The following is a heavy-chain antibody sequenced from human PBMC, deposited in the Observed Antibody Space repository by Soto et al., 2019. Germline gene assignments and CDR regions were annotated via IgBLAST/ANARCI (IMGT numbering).Heavy chain of an antibody. Sequence: QVQLVESGGGVVQPGRSLRLSCAASGFTFSSYGMHWVRQAPGKGLEWVAVISYDGSNKYYADSVKGRFTSYRDNSKNTLYLQMHSLRAEDTAVYYCAKDLYDYVWGSYRYAFSPVDYWGQGTLVTVSS. D-gene: IGHD3-16*02. CDR1: GFTFSSYG. J-gene: IGHJ4*02. CDR2: ISYDGSNK. V-gene: IGHV3-30*18. CDR3: AKDLYDYVWGSYRYAFSPVDY.